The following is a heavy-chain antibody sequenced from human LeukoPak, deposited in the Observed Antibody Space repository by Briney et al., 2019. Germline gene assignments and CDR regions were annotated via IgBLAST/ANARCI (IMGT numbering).Heavy chain of an antibody. CDR2: INPNSGGT. Sequence: ASVKVSCKASGYTFTGYYMHWVRQAPGQGLEWMGWINPNSGGTNYAQKFQGRVTMTRDTSNSTAYMELSRLRSDDTAVYYCARDPRSRYNWKGNWFDPWGQGTLVTVSS. J-gene: IGHJ5*02. D-gene: IGHD1-1*01. CDR1: GYTFTGYY. V-gene: IGHV1-2*02. CDR3: ARDPRSRYNWKGNWFDP.